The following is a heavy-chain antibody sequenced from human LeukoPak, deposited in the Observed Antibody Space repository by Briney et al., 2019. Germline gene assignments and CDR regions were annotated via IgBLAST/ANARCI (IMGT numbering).Heavy chain of an antibody. Sequence: ASVKVSCKASGYTFTNYGISWVRQAPGQGLEWMGWISAYNGYTDYAQKLQFRVTMTTDTSTSTAYMELRSLRSDDTAVYYCASLAFDYWGQGTLVTVSS. J-gene: IGHJ4*02. CDR3: ASLAFDY. CDR2: ISAYNGYT. CDR1: GYTFTNYG. V-gene: IGHV1-18*01.